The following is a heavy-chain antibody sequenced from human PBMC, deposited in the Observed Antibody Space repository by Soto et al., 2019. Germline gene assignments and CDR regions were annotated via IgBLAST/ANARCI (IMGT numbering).Heavy chain of an antibody. J-gene: IGHJ4*02. V-gene: IGHV3-64D*06. Sequence: GGSLRLSCSASGFTFSIYAMHWVRQAPGKGLEYVSSISTNGGSIHYADSVKGRFTISRDNSKNTQYLQMSSLRADDTAVYYCVKGEYYYDSSGHYPFDFWAQGTLVPVSS. CDR2: ISTNGGSI. D-gene: IGHD3-22*01. CDR3: VKGEYYYDSSGHYPFDF. CDR1: GFTFSIYA.